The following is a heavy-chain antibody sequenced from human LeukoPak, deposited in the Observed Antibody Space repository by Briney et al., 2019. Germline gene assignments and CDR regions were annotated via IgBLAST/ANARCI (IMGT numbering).Heavy chain of an antibody. Sequence: GGSLRLSCAASGFAFSGSAMHWVRQASGKGLEWVGRIRSKANSYATAYAASVKGRFTISRDDSKNTAYLQMNSLKTEDTAVYYCTSQTFGGVFGYWGQGTLVTVSS. CDR2: IRSKANSYAT. J-gene: IGHJ4*02. CDR3: TSQTFGGVFGY. V-gene: IGHV3-73*01. D-gene: IGHD3-16*02. CDR1: GFAFSGSA.